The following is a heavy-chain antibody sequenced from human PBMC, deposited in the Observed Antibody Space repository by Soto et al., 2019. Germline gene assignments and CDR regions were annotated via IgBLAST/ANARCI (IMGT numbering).Heavy chain of an antibody. CDR3: ARDGLPVKYYYYGMDV. V-gene: IGHV1-18*01. J-gene: IGHJ6*02. CDR1: GYTFTSYG. Sequence: ASVKVSCKASGYTFTSYGISWVRQAPGQGLEWMGWISAYNGNTNYAQKLQGRVTMTTDTSTSTAYMELRSLRSDDTAVYYCARDGLPVKYYYYGMDVWGQGTTVTVSS. D-gene: IGHD4-4*01. CDR2: ISAYNGNT.